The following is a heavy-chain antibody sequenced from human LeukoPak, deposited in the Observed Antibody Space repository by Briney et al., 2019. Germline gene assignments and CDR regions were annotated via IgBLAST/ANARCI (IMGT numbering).Heavy chain of an antibody. D-gene: IGHD1-26*01. CDR1: GFSFSTYA. CDR2: IASSSTI. V-gene: IGHV3-48*04. J-gene: IGHJ4*02. CDR3: APPSPYGR. Sequence: GGSLRLSCAASGFSFSTYAMNWVRQAPGKGREWVSYIASSSTIYYADSVKGRFTISRDNAKNSLYLQMNSLRAEDTAVYYCAPPSPYGRWGQGTLVTVSS.